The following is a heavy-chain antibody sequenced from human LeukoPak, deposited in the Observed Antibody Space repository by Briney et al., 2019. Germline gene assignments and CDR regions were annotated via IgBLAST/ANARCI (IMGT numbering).Heavy chain of an antibody. D-gene: IGHD4-23*01. V-gene: IGHV3-23*01. CDR2: ISGSGGST. J-gene: IGHJ4*02. CDR3: AKDLDPYGGSNFDY. Sequence: GGPLRLSCAASGFTFSSYAMSWVRQAPGKGLEWVSAISGSGGSTYYADSVKGRFTISRDNSKNTLYLQMNSLRAEDTAVYYCAKDLDPYGGSNFDYWGQGTLVTVSS. CDR1: GFTFSSYA.